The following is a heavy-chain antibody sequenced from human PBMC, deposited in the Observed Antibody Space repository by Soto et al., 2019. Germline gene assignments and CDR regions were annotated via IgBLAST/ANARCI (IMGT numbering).Heavy chain of an antibody. CDR1: GYSFTNYW. D-gene: IGHD6-19*01. CDR3: ATSGGFGSGWDYHLDS. CDR2: IDHSDSYT. Sequence: GESLKISCQSSGYSFTNYWINWVRQVPAKGLEWMGRIDHSDSYTTFSPSFQGHVTISADMSITTTYLHLSSLQASDTAIYFCATSGGFGSGWDYHLDSWGQGTLVTVSS. J-gene: IGHJ5*01. V-gene: IGHV5-10-1*01.